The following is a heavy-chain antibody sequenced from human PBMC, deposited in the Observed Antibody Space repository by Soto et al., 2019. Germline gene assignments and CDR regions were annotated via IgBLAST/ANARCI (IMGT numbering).Heavy chain of an antibody. Sequence: QVQLVESGGGVVQPGRSLRLSCAAAGFTFSSYAMHWVRQAPGKGLEWVAVISYDGSNKYYADSVKGRFTISRDNYKNALYRKKNTLRTEYTAVYYCTRGPYRHYYYYYGMDVSGPGTTVTLSS. D-gene: IGHD2-2*01. CDR2: ISYDGSNK. J-gene: IGHJ6*02. CDR1: GFTFSSYA. CDR3: TRGPYRHYYYYYGMDV. V-gene: IGHV3-30-3*01.